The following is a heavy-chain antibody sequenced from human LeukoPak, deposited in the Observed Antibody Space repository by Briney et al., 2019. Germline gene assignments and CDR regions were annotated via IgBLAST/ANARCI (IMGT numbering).Heavy chain of an antibody. J-gene: IGHJ4*02. CDR2: IHHSGAT. V-gene: IGHV4-31*03. CDR3: ARYDFTFDY. CDR1: GASISSGNFH. D-gene: IGHD3-3*01. Sequence: SETLSLTCTVSGASISSGNFHWSWIRQHPGKGLEWIGYIHHSGATYYNPPLKSRFTISVDTSKNQFSLKLSPVTAADTAVYFCARYDFTFDYWGQGTLVTVSS.